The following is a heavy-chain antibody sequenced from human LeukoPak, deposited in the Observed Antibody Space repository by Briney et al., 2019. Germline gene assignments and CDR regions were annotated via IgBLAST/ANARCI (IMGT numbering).Heavy chain of an antibody. CDR1: GGSFSGNY. CDR2: INHSGST. V-gene: IGHV4-34*01. J-gene: IGHJ6*03. CDR3: AGGIRYPYYYYMDI. D-gene: IGHD3-9*01. Sequence: KPSETLSLTCADYGGSFSGNYWSWIRQPPGKGLEWIGEINHSGSTNYNPSLKSRVTISVDTSKNQFSLKVSSVTAADTALYHAAGGIRYPYYYYMDIWGKGTTVTVSS.